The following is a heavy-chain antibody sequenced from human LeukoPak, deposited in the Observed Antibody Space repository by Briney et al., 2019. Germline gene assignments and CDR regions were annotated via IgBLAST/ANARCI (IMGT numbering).Heavy chain of an antibody. CDR3: ASQLAFTSFDY. CDR1: GFTFSSYN. CDR2: ISSSSSYI. Sequence: GGSLRLSCAASGFTFSSYNMNWVRQAPGKGLEWVSSISSSSSYIYYADSVKGRFTISRDNAKNSLYLQMNSLRAEDTAVYYCASQLAFTSFDYWGQGTLVTVSS. D-gene: IGHD6-6*01. J-gene: IGHJ4*02. V-gene: IGHV3-21*01.